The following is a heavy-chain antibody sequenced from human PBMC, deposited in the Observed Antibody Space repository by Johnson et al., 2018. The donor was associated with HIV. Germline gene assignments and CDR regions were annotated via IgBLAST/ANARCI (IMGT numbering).Heavy chain of an antibody. CDR3: AREYYGSGSDAFDI. J-gene: IGHJ3*02. Sequence: QVQLVESGGGLVKPGGSLRLSCVGSGFTFSDYYMSWVRQAPGKGLEWIAYISGGSAGTFYADSVKGRFTISRDNAKNSLYLQINSLRAEDTAVYYCAREYYGSGSDAFDIWGQGTMVTVSS. CDR2: ISGGSAGT. CDR1: GFTFSDYY. V-gene: IGHV3-11*04. D-gene: IGHD3-10*01.